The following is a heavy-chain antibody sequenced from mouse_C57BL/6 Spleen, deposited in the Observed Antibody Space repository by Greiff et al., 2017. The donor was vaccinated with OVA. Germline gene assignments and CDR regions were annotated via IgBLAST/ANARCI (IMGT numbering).Heavy chain of an antibody. CDR2: ISSGGSYT. CDR1: GFTFSSYG. CDR3: ASADSSGYVRFAY. Sequence: EVQLVESGGDLVKPGGSLKLSCAASGFTFSSYGMSWVRQTPDKRLEWVATISSGGSYTYYPDSVKGRFTISRDNAKNTLYLQMSSLKSEDTAMYYCASADSSGYVRFAYWGQGTLVTVSA. J-gene: IGHJ3*01. V-gene: IGHV5-6*01. D-gene: IGHD3-2*02.